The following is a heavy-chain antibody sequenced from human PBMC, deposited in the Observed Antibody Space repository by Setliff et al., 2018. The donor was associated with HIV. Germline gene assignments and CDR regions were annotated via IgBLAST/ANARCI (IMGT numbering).Heavy chain of an antibody. J-gene: IGHJ3*02. Sequence: SETLSLTCTVSGGSISSYCWSWIRQPPGKGLEWIGYIYYSGSANYNPSLKSRVTISVDTSKNQFSLKLSSVTAADTAVYYCARVHSGSYYVRRDDAFDIWGQGTMVTVS. D-gene: IGHD1-26*01. V-gene: IGHV4-59*01. CDR3: ARVHSGSYYVRRDDAFDI. CDR1: GGSISSYC. CDR2: IYYSGSA.